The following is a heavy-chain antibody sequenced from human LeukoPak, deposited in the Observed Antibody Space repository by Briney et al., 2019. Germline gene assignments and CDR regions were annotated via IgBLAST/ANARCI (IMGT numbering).Heavy chain of an antibody. CDR2: IGYSAGDT. D-gene: IGHD4-17*01. CDR1: GFTVSSYA. Sequence: QPGGSLRLSCAASGFTVSSYAMTWVRQAPGKGLEWVSAIGYSAGDTYYADSVKGRFTISRDNSMSTLYLQMSSLRADDTALYYCAKDDDGHHHGVDHWGQGTLVTVSS. J-gene: IGHJ4*02. V-gene: IGHV3-23*01. CDR3: AKDDDGHHHGVDH.